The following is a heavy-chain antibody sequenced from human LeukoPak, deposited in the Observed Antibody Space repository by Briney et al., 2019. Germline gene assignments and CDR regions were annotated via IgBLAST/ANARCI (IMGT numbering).Heavy chain of an antibody. CDR2: IYTSGST. Sequence: SQTLSLTCTVSGGSISSGSYDWGWIRQPAGKGLEWIGRIYTSGSTNYNPSLKSRVTISVDTSKNQFSLKLSSVTAADTAVYYCARESGRPFWSGYYNPWGQGTLVTVSS. J-gene: IGHJ5*02. CDR3: ARESGRPFWSGYYNP. CDR1: GGSISSGSYD. V-gene: IGHV4-61*02. D-gene: IGHD3-3*01.